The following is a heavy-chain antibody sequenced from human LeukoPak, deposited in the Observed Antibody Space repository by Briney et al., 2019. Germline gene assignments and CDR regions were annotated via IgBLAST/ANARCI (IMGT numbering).Heavy chain of an antibody. CDR1: GYTFTGYY. Sequence: ASVKVSCKASGYTFTGYYMHWVRQAPGQGLEWMGWINTNTGNPTYAQGFTGRFVFSLDTSVSTAYLQISSLKAEDTAVYYCARLNPAVAFDIWGQGTMVTVSS. V-gene: IGHV7-4-1*02. CDR2: INTNTGNP. J-gene: IGHJ3*02. CDR3: ARLNPAVAFDI.